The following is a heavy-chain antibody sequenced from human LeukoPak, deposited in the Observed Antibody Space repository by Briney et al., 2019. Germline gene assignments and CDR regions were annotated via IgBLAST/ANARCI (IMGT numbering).Heavy chain of an antibody. D-gene: IGHD6-19*01. CDR3: ARERGGSGWSACYYYYMDV. CDR2: IYTSGST. J-gene: IGHJ6*03. V-gene: IGHV4-4*07. Sequence: PSETLSLTCTVSGGSISSYYWSWIRQPAGKGLEWIGRIYTSGSTNYNPSLKSRVTISVDKSKNQFSLKLSSVTAADTAVYYCARERGGSGWSACYYYYMDVWGKGTTVTVSS. CDR1: GGSISSYY.